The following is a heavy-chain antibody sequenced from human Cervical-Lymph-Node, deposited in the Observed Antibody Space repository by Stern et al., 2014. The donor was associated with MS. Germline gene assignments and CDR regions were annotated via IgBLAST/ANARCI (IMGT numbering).Heavy chain of an antibody. J-gene: IGHJ6*02. D-gene: IGHD2-21*01. V-gene: IGHV1-69*01. Sequence: VQLVESGAEVKKPGSSVQVSCRTSGGTFRNSAFSWIRQAPGQGLEWMGSIIPIIGTATYAQRFQGRVTISAHESTITAYMKLSSLRSEDTAVYYCATSAGFYSAMDVWGPGTTVAVSS. CDR3: ATSAGFYSAMDV. CDR2: IIPIIGTA. CDR1: GGTFRNSA.